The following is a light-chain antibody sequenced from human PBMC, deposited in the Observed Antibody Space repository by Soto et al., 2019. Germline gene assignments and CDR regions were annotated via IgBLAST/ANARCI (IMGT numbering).Light chain of an antibody. CDR3: QQYNSQPWT. CDR1: QSVSTN. V-gene: IGKV3-15*01. Sequence: EIVTTQSPATLSVSPGERATLSCRASQSVSTNLAWYQQKPGQAPSLLIYGASTRATGIPATFSGSGSGTEFTLAISSLQSEDFAVYYCQQYNSQPWTFGQGTKVDIK. J-gene: IGKJ1*01. CDR2: GAS.